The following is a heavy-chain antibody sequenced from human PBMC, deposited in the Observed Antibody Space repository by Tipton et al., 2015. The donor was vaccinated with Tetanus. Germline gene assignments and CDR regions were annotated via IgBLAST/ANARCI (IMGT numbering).Heavy chain of an antibody. J-gene: IGHJ4*02. CDR3: ARGGGGPPFDS. Sequence: GLVKPSQTLSLTCAISGDRVSSNSVAWNWIRQSPSRGLGWLGRTYFRSKWFTDFAPSVKSRITIEPDTSKNQFFLQLYSVTPDDPAVYFCARGGGGPPFDSWGQGTLVTVSS. CDR2: TYFRSKWFT. CDR1: GDRVSSNSVA. V-gene: IGHV6-1*01. D-gene: IGHD3-16*01.